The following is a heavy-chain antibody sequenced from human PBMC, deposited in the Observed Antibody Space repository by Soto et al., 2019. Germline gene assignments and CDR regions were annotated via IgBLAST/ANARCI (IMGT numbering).Heavy chain of an antibody. CDR1: GFTFSSYA. Sequence: GGSLRLSCAASGFTFSSYAMSWFRQAPGKGLEWVSAISGSGGSTYYADSVKGRFTISRDNSKNTLYLQMNSLRAEDTAVYYCAHAGYYDSSGYYSYYYYGMDVWGQGTTVTVSS. D-gene: IGHD3-22*01. CDR3: AHAGYYDSSGYYSYYYYGMDV. CDR2: ISGSGGST. V-gene: IGHV3-23*01. J-gene: IGHJ6*02.